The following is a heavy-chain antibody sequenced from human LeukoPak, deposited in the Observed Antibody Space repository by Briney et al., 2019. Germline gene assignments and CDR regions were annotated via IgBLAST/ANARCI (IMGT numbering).Heavy chain of an antibody. CDR2: ISPYNGNT. D-gene: IGHD2-15*01. J-gene: IGHJ3*02. CDR3: ARPSDSSGGDAFDI. Sequence: ASVKVSCKASGYTFIGYYVHWVRQAPGQGLEWMGGISPYNGNTDYAQKLQGRVTMTTDTSTSTAYMELRSLRSDDTAVYYCARPSDSSGGDAFDIWGQGTMVIVSS. CDR1: GYTFIGYY. V-gene: IGHV1-18*04.